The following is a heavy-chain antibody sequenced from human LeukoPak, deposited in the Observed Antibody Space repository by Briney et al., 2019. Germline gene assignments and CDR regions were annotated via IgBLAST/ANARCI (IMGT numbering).Heavy chain of an antibody. CDR1: GGSISSGDYY. D-gene: IGHD5-18*01. Sequence: PSQTLSLTCTVSGGSISSGDYYWSWIRQPPGTGLEWLGYIYYSGSTYYNPSLKSRVTISVDTSKNQFSLKLSSVTAADTAVYYCATNTAMVFGRYYFDYWGQGTLVTVSS. CDR3: ATNTAMVFGRYYFDY. CDR2: IYYSGST. J-gene: IGHJ4*02. V-gene: IGHV4-30-4*01.